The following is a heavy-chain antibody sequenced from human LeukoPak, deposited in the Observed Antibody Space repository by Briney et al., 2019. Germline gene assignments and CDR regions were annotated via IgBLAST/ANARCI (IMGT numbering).Heavy chain of an antibody. V-gene: IGHV1-2*02. CDR1: GYTFTGYY. J-gene: IGHJ5*02. CDR2: INPNSGGT. CDR3: ARDFSPHGWFDP. Sequence: ASVQVSCKASGYTFTGYYMHWVRQAPGQGLEWMGWINPNSGGTNYAQKFQGRVTMTRDTSISTAYMELSRLRSDDTAVYYCARDFSPHGWFDPWGQGTLVTVSS. D-gene: IGHD3-3*01.